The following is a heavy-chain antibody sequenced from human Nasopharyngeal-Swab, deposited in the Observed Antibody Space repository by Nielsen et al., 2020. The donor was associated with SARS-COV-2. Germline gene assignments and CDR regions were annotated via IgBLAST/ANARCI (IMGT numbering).Heavy chain of an antibody. Sequence: SETLSLTCTVSDGSVSSGSYYWGWVRQPPGRGLEWVGNIYYSGSTYYNPSLKSRVTISVDTSKNQFSLKLGSLTAADTALYYCARLAHWGYYFDYWGQGTLVTVSS. CDR3: ARLAHWGYYFDY. J-gene: IGHJ4*02. D-gene: IGHD3-16*01. V-gene: IGHV4-39*01. CDR1: DGSVSSGSYY. CDR2: IYYSGST.